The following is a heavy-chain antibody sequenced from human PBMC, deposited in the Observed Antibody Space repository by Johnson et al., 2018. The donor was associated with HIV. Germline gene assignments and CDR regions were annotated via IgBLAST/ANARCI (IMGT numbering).Heavy chain of an antibody. Sequence: VQLVESGGGLIQPGGSLRLSCAASGFTISSNYMSWVRQAPGKGLEWVSVMYSDGSTYYADSVKGRFTISRDNSKNTLYLQMNSLRVEDTAVYYCARDPGSSWTDAFDIWGQGTLVTVSS. J-gene: IGHJ3*02. D-gene: IGHD6-13*01. CDR2: MYSDGST. CDR1: GFTISSNY. CDR3: ARDPGSSWTDAFDI. V-gene: IGHV3-53*01.